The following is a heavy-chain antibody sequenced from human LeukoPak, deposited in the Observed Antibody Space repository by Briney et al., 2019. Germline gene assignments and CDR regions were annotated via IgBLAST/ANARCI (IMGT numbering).Heavy chain of an antibody. D-gene: IGHD6-19*01. CDR1: GFTFSSYG. J-gene: IGHJ6*02. Sequence: GRSLRLSCAASGFTFSSYGMHWVRQAPGKGLEWVAVISYDGSNKYYADSVKGRFTISRDNSKNTLYQQMNSLRAEDTAVYYCAKDLVAVAATDYYGMDVWGQGTTVTVSS. CDR2: ISYDGSNK. CDR3: AKDLVAVAATDYYGMDV. V-gene: IGHV3-30*18.